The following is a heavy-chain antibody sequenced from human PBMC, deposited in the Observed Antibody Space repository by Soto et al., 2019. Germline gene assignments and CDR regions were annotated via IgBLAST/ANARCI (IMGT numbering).Heavy chain of an antibody. CDR3: ASYCISTSCYPGGDAFDI. Sequence: PSETLSLTCTVSGGSISSGGYYWSWIRQHPGKGLEWIGYIYYSGSTYYNPSLKSRVTISVDTSKNQFSLKLSSVTAADTAVYYCASYCISTSCYPGGDAFDIWGQGTMVTVSS. CDR1: GGSISSGGYY. J-gene: IGHJ3*02. V-gene: IGHV4-31*03. D-gene: IGHD2-2*01. CDR2: IYYSGST.